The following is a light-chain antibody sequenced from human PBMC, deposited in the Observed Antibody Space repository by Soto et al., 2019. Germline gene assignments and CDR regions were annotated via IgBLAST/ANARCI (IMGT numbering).Light chain of an antibody. CDR3: QQAYSFPIT. J-gene: IGKJ5*01. V-gene: IGKV1-39*01. Sequence: DIQMTQSPASLSASVVDRFTITFLASQSISSYLNWYQQKPGKAPKLLIYAASSLQSGVPARFSGSGSGTDFTLSINSLQPEDFATYYCQQAYSFPITFGQGTRLEIK. CDR2: AAS. CDR1: QSISSY.